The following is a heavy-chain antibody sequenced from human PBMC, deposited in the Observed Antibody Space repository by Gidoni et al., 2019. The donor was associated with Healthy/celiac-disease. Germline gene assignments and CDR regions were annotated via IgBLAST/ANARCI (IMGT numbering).Heavy chain of an antibody. V-gene: IGHV1-69*01. Sequence: QVQLVQSGAEVKQPGSSVKVSCKASGGTFSSYAISWVRQAPGQGLEWMGGIIPLFGTANYAQKFQGRVTITADESTSTAYMALSSLRSEDTAVYYCARAHEGGIAAAGTWGWFDPWGQGTLVTVSS. D-gene: IGHD6-13*01. CDR3: ARAHEGGIAAAGTWGWFDP. CDR1: GGTFSSYA. CDR2: IIPLFGTA. J-gene: IGHJ5*02.